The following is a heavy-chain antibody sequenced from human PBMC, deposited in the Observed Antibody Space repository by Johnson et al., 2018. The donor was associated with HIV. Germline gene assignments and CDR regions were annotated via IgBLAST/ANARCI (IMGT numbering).Heavy chain of an antibody. CDR2: IKSKTYGGTT. CDR1: GFTFSNAW. Sequence: EVQLVESGGGVVQPGRSLRLSCAASGFTFSNAWMSWVRQAPGKGLEWIGRIKSKTYGGTTDYAAPVKGRFSISRDDSKNTLYLQMNSLRAEDTAVYYCARGIQPDAFDIWGQGTMVTISS. V-gene: IGHV3-15*01. D-gene: IGHD2-2*01. CDR3: ARGIQPDAFDI. J-gene: IGHJ3*02.